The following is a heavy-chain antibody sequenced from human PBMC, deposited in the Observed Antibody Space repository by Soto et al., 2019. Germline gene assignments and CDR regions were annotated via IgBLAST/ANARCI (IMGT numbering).Heavy chain of an antibody. Sequence: QVQLVQSGAEVKKTGASVKVSCKASGYTFTSYGISWVRQAPGQGLEWMGWISAYNGNTNYAQKLQGRVTMTTDTSTSTAYMELRSLRSDDTAVYYCARDRRYCSDGSCRHTTPGRHWGQGPLVTVSS. J-gene: IGHJ4*02. D-gene: IGHD2-15*01. V-gene: IGHV1-18*01. CDR1: GYTFTSYG. CDR2: ISAYNGNT. CDR3: ARDRRYCSDGSCRHTTPGRH.